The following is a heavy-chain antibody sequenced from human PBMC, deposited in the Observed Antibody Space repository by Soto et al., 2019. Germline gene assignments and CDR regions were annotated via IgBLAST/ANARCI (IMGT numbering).Heavy chain of an antibody. CDR1: GFIFSSYS. J-gene: IGHJ4*02. D-gene: IGHD6-19*01. CDR2: ISGSSTYI. CDR3: ARDLAVADTYDY. Sequence: GGSLRLSCAASGFIFSSYSMNWVRQAPGKGLEWVSSISGSSTYILYADAVKGRFTISRDNAKNSLYLEMNSLRAEDTAVYYCARDLAVADTYDYWGQGTLVTVSS. V-gene: IGHV3-21*01.